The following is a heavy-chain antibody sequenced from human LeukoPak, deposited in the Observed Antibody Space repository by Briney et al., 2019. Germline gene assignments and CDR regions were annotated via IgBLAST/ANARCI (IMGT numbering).Heavy chain of an antibody. CDR2: IGTAGDT. CDR1: GFTFSSYD. V-gene: IGHV3-13*01. Sequence: GGSLRLSRAASGFTFSSYDMHWVRQATGKGLEWVSAIGTAGDTYYPGSVKGRFTISRENAKDSLYLQMNSLRAGDTAVYYCARKYCSSTSCYNPWFDPWGQGTLVTVSS. D-gene: IGHD2-2*02. J-gene: IGHJ5*02. CDR3: ARKYCSSTSCYNPWFDP.